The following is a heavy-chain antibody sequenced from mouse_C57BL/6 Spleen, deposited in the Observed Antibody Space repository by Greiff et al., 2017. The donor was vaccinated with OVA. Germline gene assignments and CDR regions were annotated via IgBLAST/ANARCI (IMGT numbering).Heavy chain of an antibody. Sequence: VQLQESGAELVRPGASVTLSCKASGYTFTDYEMHWVKQTPVHGLEWIGAIDPETGGTAYNQKFKGKAILTANKSSSTAYMELRSLTSEASAVYYCTRDGYHGGFAYWGQGTLVTVSA. J-gene: IGHJ3*01. CDR3: TRDGYHGGFAY. V-gene: IGHV1-15*01. CDR2: IDPETGGT. D-gene: IGHD2-3*01. CDR1: GYTFTDYE.